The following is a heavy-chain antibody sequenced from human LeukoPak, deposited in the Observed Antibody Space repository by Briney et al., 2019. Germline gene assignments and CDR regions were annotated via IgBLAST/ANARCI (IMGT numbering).Heavy chain of an antibody. J-gene: IGHJ3*02. CDR3: ARDYYDSSGYDAFDI. D-gene: IGHD3-22*01. CDR1: GGSISSYY. CDR2: IYYSGST. Sequence: PSETLSLACTVSGGSISSYYRSWIRQPPGKGLEWIGYIYYSGSTNYNPSLKSRVTISVDTSKNQFSLKLSSVTAADTAVYYCARDYYDSSGYDAFDIWGQGTMVTVSS. V-gene: IGHV4-59*01.